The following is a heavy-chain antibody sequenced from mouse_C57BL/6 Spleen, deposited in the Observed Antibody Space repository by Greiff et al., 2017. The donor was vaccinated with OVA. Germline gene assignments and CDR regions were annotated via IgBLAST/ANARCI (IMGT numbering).Heavy chain of an antibody. CDR1: GYTFTSSW. CDR3: ARWDYRFAY. J-gene: IGHJ3*01. D-gene: IGHD5-5*01. CDR2: IYPGSGST. Sequence: VKLQQPGAELVKPGASVKMSCKASGYTFTSSWITWVKQRPGQGLEWIGDIYPGSGSTNYNEKFKSKATLTVDTSSSTAYMQLSSLTSEDAAVYYCARWDYRFAYWGQGTLVTVSA. V-gene: IGHV1-55*01.